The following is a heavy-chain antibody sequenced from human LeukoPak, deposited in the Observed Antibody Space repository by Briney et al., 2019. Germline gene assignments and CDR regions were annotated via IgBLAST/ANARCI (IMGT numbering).Heavy chain of an antibody. CDR3: ARDRTGELLYNWFDP. CDR2: IYSGGST. V-gene: IGHV3-53*01. D-gene: IGHD3-10*01. Sequence: PGGSLRLSCAASGFTVSSNYMSWVRQAPGKGLEWVSVIYSGGSTYYADSVKGRFTISRDNSKNTLYLQMNSLRAEDTAVYYCARDRTGELLYNWFDPWGQGTLVTVSS. J-gene: IGHJ5*02. CDR1: GFTVSSNY.